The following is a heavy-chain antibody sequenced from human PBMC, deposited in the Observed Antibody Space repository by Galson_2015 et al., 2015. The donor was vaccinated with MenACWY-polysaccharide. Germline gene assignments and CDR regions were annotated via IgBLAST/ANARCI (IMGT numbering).Heavy chain of an antibody. Sequence: SVKVSCKASGYTFTSYYMHWVRQAPGQGLEWMGIINPSGGSTSYAQKFQGRVTMTRDTSTSTVYMELSSLRSEDTAVYYCAREATGGSVVVIGGFDYWGQGTLVTVSS. J-gene: IGHJ4*02. CDR3: AREATGGSVVVIGGFDY. D-gene: IGHD3-22*01. CDR1: GYTFTSYY. V-gene: IGHV1-46*01. CDR2: INPSGGST.